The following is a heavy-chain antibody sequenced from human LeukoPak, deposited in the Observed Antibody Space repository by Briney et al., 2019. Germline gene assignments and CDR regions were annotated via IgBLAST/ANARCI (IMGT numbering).Heavy chain of an antibody. CDR2: ISGSGGSA. J-gene: IGHJ4*02. Sequence: GGSPRLSCAASGFTFSSYAMSWVRQTPGKGLEWVSGISGSGGSAYYADSVQGRFTISRDNSKNTLYLQLDSLRAEDTAIFYCAKDRQITSSWNYFDYWGQGTLVTVSS. CDR3: AKDRQITSSWNYFDY. V-gene: IGHV3-23*01. CDR1: GFTFSSYA. D-gene: IGHD6-13*01.